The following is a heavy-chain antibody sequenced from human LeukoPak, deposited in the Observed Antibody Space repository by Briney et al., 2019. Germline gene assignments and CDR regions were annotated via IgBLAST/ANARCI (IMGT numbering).Heavy chain of an antibody. CDR1: GYTFTSYY. Sequence: ASVKVSCKASGYTFTSYYMHWVRQAPGQGLEWMGIINPSGGSTSYAQKFQGRVTMTRDMSTSTVYMELSSLRSEDTAVYYCARDGDGDYNYYYYYMDVWGKGTTVIISS. CDR2: INPSGGST. CDR3: ARDGDGDYNYYYYYMDV. D-gene: IGHD4-17*01. V-gene: IGHV1-46*01. J-gene: IGHJ6*03.